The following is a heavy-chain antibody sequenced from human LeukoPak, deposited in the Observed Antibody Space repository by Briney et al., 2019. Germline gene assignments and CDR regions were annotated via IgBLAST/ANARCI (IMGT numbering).Heavy chain of an antibody. J-gene: IGHJ4*02. D-gene: IGHD3-10*01. CDR2: ISSSGTYI. V-gene: IGHV3-21*01. CDR3: ARDQGGSGGN. CDR1: GFTFSSYS. Sequence: GGSLRLSCAASGFTFSSYSMHWVRQAPWKGLEWVSSISSSGTYIYYADSVKGRFTISRDNAKNSVHLQMSSLRAEDTAVYYCARDQGGSGGNWGQGTLVTVSS.